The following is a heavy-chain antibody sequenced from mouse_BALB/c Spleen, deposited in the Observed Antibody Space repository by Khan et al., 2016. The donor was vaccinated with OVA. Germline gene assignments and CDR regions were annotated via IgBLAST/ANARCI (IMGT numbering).Heavy chain of an antibody. CDR1: GFTFSDYY. CDR3: ARVDYGYGFAY. J-gene: IGHJ3*01. D-gene: IGHD1-2*01. CDR2: IRKKASGYTT. Sequence: EVELVESGGGLVEPGGSLRLSCATSGFTFSDYYMSWVRQPPGKALEWLGFIRKKASGYTTEYSASVKGRFTISRDNSQSILYHQMNSLRAEDSATYYGARVDYGYGFAYWGQGTLVTVSA. V-gene: IGHV7-3*02.